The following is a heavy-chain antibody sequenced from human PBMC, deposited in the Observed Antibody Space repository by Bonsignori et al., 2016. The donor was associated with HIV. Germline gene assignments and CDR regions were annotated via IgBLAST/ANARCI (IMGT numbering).Heavy chain of an antibody. Sequence: VRQMPGKGLEWMGIIYPGDSDTRYSPSFRGQVTISADKSITTAYLQWSSLKASDSAMYYCAKHATRSPSSNWSFDYWGQGTLVTVSS. J-gene: IGHJ4*02. CDR2: IYPGDSDT. V-gene: IGHV5-51*01. D-gene: IGHD6-13*01. CDR3: AKHATRSPSSNWSFDY.